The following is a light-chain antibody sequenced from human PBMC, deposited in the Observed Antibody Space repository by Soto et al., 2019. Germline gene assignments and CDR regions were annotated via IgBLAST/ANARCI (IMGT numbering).Light chain of an antibody. Sequence: EIVLTQSPATVSLSPGERVTLSFRASQSVSNSLAWYQQKPGQPPRLLIYDVSNRATGIPARFSGSGSGTDFTLTITSLEPEDFAVYYCQQYNKWPPTFGGGTKVDIK. CDR2: DVS. J-gene: IGKJ4*01. V-gene: IGKV3-11*01. CDR3: QQYNKWPPT. CDR1: QSVSNS.